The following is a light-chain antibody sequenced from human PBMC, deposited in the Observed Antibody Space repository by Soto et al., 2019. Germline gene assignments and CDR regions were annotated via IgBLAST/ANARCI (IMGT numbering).Light chain of an antibody. V-gene: IGKV3-11*01. CDR1: QSVSRY. Sequence: EIVLTQSPATLSLSPGESATLSCRASQSVSRYLAWYQQKPGQAPRLLIYDISNRATGIPARFSGSGSGTDFTLTISRLEPEDFALYYCQQRGNWPLYTFGQGTKLEIK. J-gene: IGKJ2*01. CDR2: DIS. CDR3: QQRGNWPLYT.